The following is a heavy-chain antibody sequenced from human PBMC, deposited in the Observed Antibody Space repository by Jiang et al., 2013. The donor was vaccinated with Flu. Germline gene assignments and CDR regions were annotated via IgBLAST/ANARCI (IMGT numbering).Heavy chain of an antibody. CDR2: ISYDGSNK. Sequence: RLSCAASGFTFSSYAMHWVRQAPGKGLEWVAVISYDGSNKYYADSVKGRFTISRDNSKNTLYLQMNSLRAEDTAVYYCARDHCSSTSCPPVGYFDLWGRGTLVTVSS. CDR1: GFTFSSYA. V-gene: IGHV3-30-3*01. J-gene: IGHJ2*01. CDR3: ARDHCSSTSCPPVGYFDL. D-gene: IGHD2-2*01.